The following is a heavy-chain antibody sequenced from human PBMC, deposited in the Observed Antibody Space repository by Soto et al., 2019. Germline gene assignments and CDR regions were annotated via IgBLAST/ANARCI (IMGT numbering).Heavy chain of an antibody. Sequence: PGGSLRLSCAASGFTFSTSWMTWVRQAPGKGLEWVANIMQDGSDKYYVDSVKGRFTISRDNAKNSLYLQMTSLRAEDTAVYYCASKRLYFYGLDVWGQGTTVTVSS. J-gene: IGHJ6*02. CDR1: GFTFSTSW. CDR3: ASKRLYFYGLDV. V-gene: IGHV3-7*01. CDR2: IMQDGSDK.